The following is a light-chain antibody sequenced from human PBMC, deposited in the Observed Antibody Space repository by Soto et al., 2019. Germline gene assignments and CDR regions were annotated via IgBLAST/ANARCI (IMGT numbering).Light chain of an antibody. CDR2: GAS. CDR1: QSVSSSY. V-gene: IGKV3-20*01. Sequence: EIVLTQSPGTLSLSPGERATLSCRASQSVSSSYLAWYQQKPGQAPRLLVYGASSRATGIPDRFSGSGSGPDFTITIRSLEPEDCAVYYCQLYGSSPLWTFGQGTKLDIK. J-gene: IGKJ1*01. CDR3: QLYGSSPLWT.